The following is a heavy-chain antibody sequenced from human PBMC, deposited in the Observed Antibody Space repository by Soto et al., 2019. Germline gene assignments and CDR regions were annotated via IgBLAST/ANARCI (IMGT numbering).Heavy chain of an antibody. CDR2: IYYSGRT. J-gene: IGHJ4*02. CDR1: GGSISSGDYY. Sequence: QVQLQESGPGLVKPSQTLSLTCTVSGGSISSGDYYWSWIRLPPGKGLEWIGYIYYSGRTYYNPSRTSRVTIAVDASRIQSSLKRSSVTAAHTVVYYCAGGSMVRGPYYWGQGTLVTVSS. V-gene: IGHV4-30-4*01. D-gene: IGHD3-10*01. CDR3: AGGSMVRGPYY.